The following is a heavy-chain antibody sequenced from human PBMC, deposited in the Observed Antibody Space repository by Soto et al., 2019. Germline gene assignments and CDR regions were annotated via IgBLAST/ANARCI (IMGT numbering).Heavy chain of an antibody. CDR3: AGTGDPVSTDFDY. J-gene: IGHJ4*02. CDR1: GFTFSSYW. D-gene: IGHD3-16*01. Sequence: EVQLVESGGGLVQPGGSLRLSCAASGFTFSSYWMSWVRQAPGKGLEWVANIKQDGSEKYYVDSVTGRFTISRDNAKNSLYLQMNSLRAEDTAVYYCAGTGDPVSTDFDYWGQGTLVTVSS. V-gene: IGHV3-7*05. CDR2: IKQDGSEK.